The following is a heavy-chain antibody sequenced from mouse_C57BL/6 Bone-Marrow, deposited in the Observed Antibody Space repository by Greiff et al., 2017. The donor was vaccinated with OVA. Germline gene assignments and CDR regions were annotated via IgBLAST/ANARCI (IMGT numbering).Heavy chain of an antibody. CDR2: IYPGSGST. V-gene: IGHV1-55*01. Sequence: QVQLQQPGAELVKPGASVKMSCKASGYTFTSYWITWVKPRPGQGLEWIGDIYPGSGSTNYNEKLKSKATLTVDTSSSTAYMQLSSLTSEDSAVYYCARWITTVVATDWGQGTTLTVSS. CDR1: GYTFTSYW. CDR3: ARWITTVVATD. J-gene: IGHJ2*01. D-gene: IGHD1-1*01.